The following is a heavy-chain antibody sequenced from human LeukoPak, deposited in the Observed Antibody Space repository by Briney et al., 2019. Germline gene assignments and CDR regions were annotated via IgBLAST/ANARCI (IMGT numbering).Heavy chain of an antibody. V-gene: IGHV1-69*02. J-gene: IGHJ4*02. CDR1: GGTFSSYT. CDR2: IIPILGIA. CDR3: ASRGYQVTIDYYFDY. D-gene: IGHD5-12*01. Sequence: SVKVSCKASGGTFSSYTISWVRQAAGQGLEWMGRIIPILGIANYAQKFQGRVTITADKSTSTDYMELSSLRSEDTAVYYCASRGYQVTIDYYFDYWGQGTLVTVSS.